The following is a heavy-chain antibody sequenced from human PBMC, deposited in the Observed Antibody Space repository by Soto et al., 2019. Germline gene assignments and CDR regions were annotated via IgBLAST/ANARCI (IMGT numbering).Heavy chain of an antibody. V-gene: IGHV3-23*01. D-gene: IGHD6-19*01. CDR1: GFTFINYA. CDR3: AKDYGSSRYFFDY. Sequence: GGSLRLSCAASGFTFINYAMTWVRQAPGAGLEWVSTISGNDASTHYADSVKGQFSISRDNAKNTLYLQMNSLRADDTAVYYCAKDYGSSRYFFDYWGQGALVTVSS. J-gene: IGHJ4*02. CDR2: ISGNDAST.